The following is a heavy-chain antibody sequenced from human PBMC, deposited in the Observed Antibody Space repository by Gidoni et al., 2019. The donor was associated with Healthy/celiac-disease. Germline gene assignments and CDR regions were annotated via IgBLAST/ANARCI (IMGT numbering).Heavy chain of an antibody. D-gene: IGHD2-15*01. CDR3: ARDSYGYSLYYYYGMDV. CDR1: GGTFSSSA. CDR2: IIPILGIA. V-gene: IGHV1-69*04. J-gene: IGHJ6*02. Sequence: QVQLVQSGAEVTKPGSSVKVSCKASGGTFSSSAISWVRQASGQGLEWMGRIIPILGIANYAQKFQGRVTITADKSTSTAYMELSSLRSEDTAVYYCARDSYGYSLYYYYGMDVWGQGTTVTVSS.